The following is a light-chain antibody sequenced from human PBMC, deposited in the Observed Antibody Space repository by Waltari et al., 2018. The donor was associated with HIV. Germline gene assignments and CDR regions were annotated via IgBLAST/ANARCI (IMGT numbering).Light chain of an antibody. V-gene: IGKV6-21*01. CDR2: HAS. CDR1: QSIRSK. Sequence: IVLTPSPDFQSVTPQEKVTLTCRASQSIRSKLHWYQQKPDQSPKLLIKHASQSFSGVPSRFSGSGSGTEFTLTINGLEAEDVATYYCHQSDSLPWTFGQGSKVEIK. J-gene: IGKJ1*01. CDR3: HQSDSLPWT.